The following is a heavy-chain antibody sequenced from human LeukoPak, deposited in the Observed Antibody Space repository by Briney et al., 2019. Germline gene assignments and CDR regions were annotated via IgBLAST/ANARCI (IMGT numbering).Heavy chain of an antibody. Sequence: GASVKVSCKASGYTFTSYGISWVRQAPGQGLEWVGWISTYNGNTNYAQKLQGRVTMTTDTSTSTAYMELRSLRAEDTAVYYCAHSSSVLDAFDIWGQGTLVTVSS. V-gene: IGHV1-18*01. J-gene: IGHJ3*02. D-gene: IGHD6-6*01. CDR3: AHSSSVLDAFDI. CDR1: GYTFTSYG. CDR2: ISTYNGNT.